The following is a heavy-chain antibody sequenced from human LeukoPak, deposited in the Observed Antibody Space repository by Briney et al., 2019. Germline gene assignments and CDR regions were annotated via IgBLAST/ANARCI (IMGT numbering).Heavy chain of an antibody. CDR3: ARVTVGKEYQLLNFDH. V-gene: IGHV4-34*01. J-gene: IGHJ4*02. CDR1: GGSFSGYY. CDR2: INHSGST. D-gene: IGHD2-2*01. Sequence: PSETLSLTCAVYGGSFSGYYWSWIRQPPGKGLEWMGEINHSGSTNYNPSLKSRVTISVDTSKNQFSLKLSSVTAADTAVYYCARVTVGKEYQLLNFDHWGQGTLVTVSS.